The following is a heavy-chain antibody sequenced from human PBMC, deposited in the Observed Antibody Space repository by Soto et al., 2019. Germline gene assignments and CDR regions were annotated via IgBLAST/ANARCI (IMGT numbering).Heavy chain of an antibody. CDR2: ISNGDNHI. CDR3: AREEGYCNGGPCYRGAFDI. CDR1: EFLFSLYS. V-gene: IGHV3-21*01. Sequence: EVQLVESGGGLVKPGGSPRLSCEASEFLFSLYSLLWVRQAPGKGLEWIAFISNGDNHIFYADSVRGRFTISRDNAKNSVYLQMNSLRVEDTAVYYCAREEGYCNGGPCYRGAFDIWGQGTRVTVSS. J-gene: IGHJ3*02. D-gene: IGHD2-15*01.